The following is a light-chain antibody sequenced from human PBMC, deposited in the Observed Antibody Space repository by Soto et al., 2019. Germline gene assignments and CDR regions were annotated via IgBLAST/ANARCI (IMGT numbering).Light chain of an antibody. V-gene: IGKV1-5*01. CDR3: QQYNSYSWT. CDR2: DAS. Sequence: DIQMSQSPSTLSASVGDRVTITCRASQSISSWLAWYQQKPGKAPKLLIYDASILESGVPSRFSGSGSGTEFTLTIHSLQPDDFATYYCQQYNSYSWTFGQGTKVDIK. CDR1: QSISSW. J-gene: IGKJ1*01.